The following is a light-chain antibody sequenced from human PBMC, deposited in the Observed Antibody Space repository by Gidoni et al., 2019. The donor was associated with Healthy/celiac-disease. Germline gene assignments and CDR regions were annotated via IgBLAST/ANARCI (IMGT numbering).Light chain of an antibody. CDR3: QKYNKAPWT. Sequence: DIQITQSPSSLSASVGDRVTITCRASQGISNYLAWYQQKPGKVPKLLNYGASTLQSGVPSRFSGSGSGTDFTLTISSLQPEDVAIYCCQKYNKAPWTFGQGTKVEIK. J-gene: IGKJ1*01. V-gene: IGKV1-27*01. CDR2: GAS. CDR1: QGISNY.